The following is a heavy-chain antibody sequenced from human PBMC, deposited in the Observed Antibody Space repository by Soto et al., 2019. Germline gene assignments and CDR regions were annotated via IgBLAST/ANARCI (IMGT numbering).Heavy chain of an antibody. J-gene: IGHJ6*02. V-gene: IGHV4-34*01. Sequence: QVQLQQWGAGLLKPSETLSLTCAVYGGSFSGYYWSWIRQPPGKGLEWIGEINHSGSTNYNPSLKSRVTISVDTSKNQFSLKRSSVTAADTAVYYCARESRWCSGGSCYYYYYGMDVWGQGTTVTVSS. D-gene: IGHD2-15*01. CDR2: INHSGST. CDR1: GGSFSGYY. CDR3: ARESRWCSGGSCYYYYYGMDV.